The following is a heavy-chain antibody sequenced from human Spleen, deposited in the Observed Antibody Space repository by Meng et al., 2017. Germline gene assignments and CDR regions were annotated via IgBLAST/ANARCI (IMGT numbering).Heavy chain of an antibody. CDR1: GGSISSGGYY. D-gene: IGHD5-18*01. J-gene: IGHJ5*02. Sequence: QGQLQESGPGLVKPSQPLSLTCTVSGGSISSGGYYWSWIRQHPGKGLEWIGYFYYSGSTYYNPSLKSLVTISLDTSKNQFSLKLSSVTAADTAVYYCARDLSGYGWFDPWGQGTLVTVFS. V-gene: IGHV4-31*01. CDR2: FYYSGST. CDR3: ARDLSGYGWFDP.